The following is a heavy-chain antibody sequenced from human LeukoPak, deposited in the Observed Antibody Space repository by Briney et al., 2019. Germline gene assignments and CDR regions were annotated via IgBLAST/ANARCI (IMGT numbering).Heavy chain of an antibody. CDR2: IYYSGST. CDR3: ARAGFSAAGIYYYYMDV. CDR1: GGSISSYY. J-gene: IGHJ6*03. D-gene: IGHD2-2*01. Sequence: NASETLPLTCTVSGGSISSYYWSWIRQPPGKGLEWIGYIYYSGSTNYNPSLKSRVTISVDTSKNQFSLKLSSVTAADTAVYYCARAGFSAAGIYYYYMDVWGKGTTVTVSS. V-gene: IGHV4-59*01.